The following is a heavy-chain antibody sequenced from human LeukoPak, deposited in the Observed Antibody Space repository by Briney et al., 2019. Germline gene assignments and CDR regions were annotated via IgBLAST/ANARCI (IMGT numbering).Heavy chain of an antibody. V-gene: IGHV5-51*01. Sequence: SGESLKISCKGSGYSFTSYRIGWVRQMPGKGLEWIGIIYPGDSDTRYSPSFQGQVTISADKSISTAYLQWSSLKASDTAMYYCARGPPNGYNYGSYYFDYWGQGTLVTVSS. D-gene: IGHD5-24*01. CDR2: IYPGDSDT. CDR3: ARGPPNGYNYGSYYFDY. CDR1: GYSFTSYR. J-gene: IGHJ4*02.